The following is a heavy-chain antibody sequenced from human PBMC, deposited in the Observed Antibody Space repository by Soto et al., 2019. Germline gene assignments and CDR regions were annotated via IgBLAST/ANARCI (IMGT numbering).Heavy chain of an antibody. J-gene: IGHJ6*02. V-gene: IGHV3-15*07. D-gene: IGHD3-10*01. CDR1: GFTFSNAW. CDR2: IKSKTDGGTT. Sequence: GGSLRLSCAASGFTFSNAWMNWVRQAPGKGLEWVGRIKSKTDGGTTDYAAPVKGRFTISRDDSKNTLYLQMNSLKTEDTAVYYCTTESITMVRGVTYYYYYGMDVWGQGTTVTVSS. CDR3: TTESITMVRGVTYYYYYGMDV.